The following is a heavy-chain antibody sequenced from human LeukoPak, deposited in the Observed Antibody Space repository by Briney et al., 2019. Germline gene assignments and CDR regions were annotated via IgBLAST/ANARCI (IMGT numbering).Heavy chain of an antibody. V-gene: IGHV1-2*02. CDR2: INPNSDGT. CDR1: GYTFTGYY. Sequence: ASVKVSCKASGYTFTGYYMHWVRQAPGQGLEWMGWINPNSDGTNYAQKFQGRVTMTRDTSISTAYMELSRLRSADTAVYYCASGLVRAGTENYWGQGTLVTVSS. J-gene: IGHJ4*02. D-gene: IGHD2-2*01. CDR3: ASGLVRAGTENY.